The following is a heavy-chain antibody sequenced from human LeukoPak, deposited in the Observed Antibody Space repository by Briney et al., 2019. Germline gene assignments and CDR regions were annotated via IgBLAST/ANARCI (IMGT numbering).Heavy chain of an antibody. CDR3: AKDSTYSSSWLDY. Sequence: PGGSLRLSCAASGFTFDDYAMHWVRQAPGKGLEWVSGISWNSGSIGYADSVKGRFTISRDNAKNSLYLQMNSLRAEDTALYYCAKDSTYSSSWLDYWGQGTLVTVSS. CDR1: GFTFDDYA. CDR2: ISWNSGSI. J-gene: IGHJ4*02. V-gene: IGHV3-9*01. D-gene: IGHD6-13*01.